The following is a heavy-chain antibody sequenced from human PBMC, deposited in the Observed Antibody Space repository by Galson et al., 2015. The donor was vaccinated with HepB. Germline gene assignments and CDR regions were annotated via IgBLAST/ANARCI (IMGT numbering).Heavy chain of an antibody. D-gene: IGHD6-13*01. V-gene: IGHV4-31*03. CDR3: ARAEVAAAGFDY. Sequence: TLSLTCTVSGGSISSGGYYWSWIRQHPGKGLEWIGYIYYSGSTYYNPSLKSRVTISVDTSKNQFSLKLSSVTAADTAVYYCARAEVAAAGFDYWGQGTLVTVSS. CDR1: GGSISSGGYY. CDR2: IYYSGST. J-gene: IGHJ4*02.